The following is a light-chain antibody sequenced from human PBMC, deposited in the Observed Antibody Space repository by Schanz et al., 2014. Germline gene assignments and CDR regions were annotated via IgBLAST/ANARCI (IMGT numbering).Light chain of an antibody. V-gene: IGLV2-8*01. J-gene: IGLJ1*01. CDR3: CSYAGTYTYV. CDR2: EVS. Sequence: QSALTQPPSASGSPGQSVTISCTGTSSDVGAYNYVSWYQHHPGKAPKLVIYEVSKRPSGVPDRFSGSKSGNTASLTVSGLQAEDEADYYCCSYAGTYTYVFGTGTKLTVL. CDR1: SSDVGAYNY.